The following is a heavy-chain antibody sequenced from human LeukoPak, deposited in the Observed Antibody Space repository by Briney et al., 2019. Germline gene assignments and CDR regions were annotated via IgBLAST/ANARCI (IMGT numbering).Heavy chain of an antibody. D-gene: IGHD5-18*01. CDR2: ISGSGGST. CDR3: ARHNRGNLQPPVFDY. J-gene: IGHJ4*02. Sequence: GGSLRLSCAASGFTCSTYAMSWVRQAPGKGLEWVSAISGSGGSTYYADSVKGRFTISRDNSKNTLYLQMNSLRAEDTAVYYCARHNRGNLQPPVFDYWGQGTLVTVSS. V-gene: IGHV3-23*01. CDR1: GFTCSTYA.